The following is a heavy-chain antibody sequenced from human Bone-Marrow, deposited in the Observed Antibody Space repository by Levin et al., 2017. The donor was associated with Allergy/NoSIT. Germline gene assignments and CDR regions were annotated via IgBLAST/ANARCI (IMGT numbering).Heavy chain of an antibody. CDR2: IWYDGSNK. CDR1: GFTFSSYG. Sequence: GGSLRLSCAASGFTFSSYGMHWVRQAPGKGLEWVAVIWYDGSNKYYADSVKGRFTISRDNSKNTLYLQMNSLRAEDTAVYYCARYGITGTTHYYYYDGMDGWGQRTTVTVSS. D-gene: IGHD1-7*01. CDR3: ARYGITGTTHYYYYDGMDG. J-gene: IGHJ6*02. V-gene: IGHV3-33*01.